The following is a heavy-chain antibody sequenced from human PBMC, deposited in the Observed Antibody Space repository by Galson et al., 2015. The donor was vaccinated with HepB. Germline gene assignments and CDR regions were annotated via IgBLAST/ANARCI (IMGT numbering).Heavy chain of an antibody. CDR3: ARVVRPKSDAFDI. CDR2: IYTSGST. V-gene: IGHV4-61*02. Sequence: TLSLTCTVSGGSISSGSYYWSWIRQPAGKGLEWIGRIYTSGSTNYNPSLKSRVTISVDTSTNQFSLKLSSVTAADTAVYYCARVVRPKSDAFDIWGQGTMVTVSS. CDR1: GGSISSGSYY. J-gene: IGHJ3*02.